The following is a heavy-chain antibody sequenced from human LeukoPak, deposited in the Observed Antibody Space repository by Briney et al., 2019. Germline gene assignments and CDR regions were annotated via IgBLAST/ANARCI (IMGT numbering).Heavy chain of an antibody. CDR2: IYYSGST. Sequence: SETLSLTCTVSGGSISSSSYYWGWIRQPPGKGLEWIGSIYYSGSTYYNPSLKSRVTISVDTSKNQFSLKLSSVTAADTAVYYCARHGYSSSWPVDIIGHWFDPWGQGTLVTVSS. CDR1: GGSISSSSYY. CDR3: ARHGYSSSWPVDIIGHWFDP. V-gene: IGHV4-39*01. D-gene: IGHD6-13*01. J-gene: IGHJ5*02.